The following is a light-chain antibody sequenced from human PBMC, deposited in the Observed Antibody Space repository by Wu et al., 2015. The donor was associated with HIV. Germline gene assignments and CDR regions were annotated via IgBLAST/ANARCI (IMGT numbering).Light chain of an antibody. CDR2: DAS. CDR1: QSVSSSY. V-gene: IGKV3D-20*02. Sequence: EIVLTQSPGTLSLSPGERATLSCRASQSVSSSYLAWYQQKPGQPPRLLIYDASKRAPGIPARFSGSGSGTDFTLTISRLETEDFAIYYCQQRRNWPPITFGQGTRLDIK. J-gene: IGKJ5*01. CDR3: QQRRNWPPIT.